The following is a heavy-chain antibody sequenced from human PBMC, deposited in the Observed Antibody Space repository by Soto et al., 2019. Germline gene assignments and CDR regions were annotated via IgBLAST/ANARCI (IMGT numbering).Heavy chain of an antibody. D-gene: IGHD1-26*01. V-gene: IGHV4-39*01. J-gene: IGHJ4*02. CDR3: ARHSEPYSGSYYCDS. CDR2: IYYSGST. Sequence: QLQLQESGPGLVKPSETLSLTCTVSGGSISSSSHYWGWIRQPPGKGLEWIGSIYYSGSTYYNPSLKSRVTISVDTSKNQFSLKLSSVTAADTAVYYCARHSEPYSGSYYCDSWGQGTLVTVSS. CDR1: GGSISSSSHY.